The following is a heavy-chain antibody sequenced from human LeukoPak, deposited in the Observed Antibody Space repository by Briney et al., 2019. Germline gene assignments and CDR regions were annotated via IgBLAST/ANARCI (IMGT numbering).Heavy chain of an antibody. CDR2: ISYDGSNK. CDR1: GFTFSSYG. J-gene: IGHJ4*02. V-gene: IGHV3-30*18. Sequence: GRSLRLSCAASGFTFSSYGMHWVRQAPGKGLEWVAVISYDGSNKYYADSVKGRFTISRDNSKNTLYLQMNSLRAEDTAVYYCAKDRDWNYDFWSGYMDYWGQGTLVTVSS. D-gene: IGHD3-3*01. CDR3: AKDRDWNYDFWSGYMDY.